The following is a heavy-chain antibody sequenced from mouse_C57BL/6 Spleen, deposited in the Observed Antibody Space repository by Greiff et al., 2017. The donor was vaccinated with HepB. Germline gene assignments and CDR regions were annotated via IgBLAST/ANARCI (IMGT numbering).Heavy chain of an antibody. Sequence: EVQLQESGPELVKPGASVKISCKASGYSFTGYYMNWVKQSPEKSLEWIGEINPSTGGTTYNQKFKAKATLTVDKSSSTAYMQLKSLTSEDSAVYYCARSEGLDAMDYWGQGTSVTVSS. CDR1: GYSFTGYY. CDR2: INPSTGGT. CDR3: ARSEGLDAMDY. V-gene: IGHV1-42*01. D-gene: IGHD2-4*01. J-gene: IGHJ4*01.